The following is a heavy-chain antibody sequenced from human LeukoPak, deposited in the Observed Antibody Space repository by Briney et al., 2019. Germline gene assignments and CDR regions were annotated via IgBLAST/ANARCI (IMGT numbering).Heavy chain of an antibody. D-gene: IGHD1-20*01. J-gene: IGHJ3*02. Sequence: PGGSLRLSCAASGFTFNSYVMSWVRQAPGKGLEWVSTISHSGGSTYYADSVKGRFTISRDNSKNTLYLRMNSLRADDTAVYYCARGGITGTTRGPTRLNDAFDTWGQGTMVTVSS. CDR2: ISHSGGST. CDR1: GFTFNSYV. V-gene: IGHV3-23*01. CDR3: ARGGITGTTRGPTRLNDAFDT.